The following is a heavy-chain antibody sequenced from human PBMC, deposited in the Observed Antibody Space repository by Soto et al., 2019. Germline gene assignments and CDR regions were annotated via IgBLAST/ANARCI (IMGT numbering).Heavy chain of an antibody. V-gene: IGHV3-30*18. J-gene: IGHJ3*02. Sequence: QVQLVESGGGVVQPGRSLRLSCAASGFTFSSYGMHWVRQAPGKGLEWVAVISYDGSNKYYADSVKGRFTISRDNSKNTLYLQMNSLRAEDTAVYYCAKEERTSVLMVYATSTDSRAFDIWGQGTMVTVSS. D-gene: IGHD2-8*01. CDR3: AKEERTSVLMVYATSTDSRAFDI. CDR1: GFTFSSYG. CDR2: ISYDGSNK.